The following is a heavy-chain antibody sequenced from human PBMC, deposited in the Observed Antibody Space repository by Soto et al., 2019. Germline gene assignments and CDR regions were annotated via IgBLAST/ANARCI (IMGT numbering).Heavy chain of an antibody. V-gene: IGHV1-18*01. Sequence: QVQLVQSGAEVKKPGASVKVSCKASGYTFTSYGISWVRQAPGQGLEWKGWIIAYNGNTNYAQKLQGRVTMTTDTSTSTAYMELRSLRSDDTAVYYCARRSSPIAVAGSTHYYYYGMDVWGQGTTVTVSS. CDR3: ARRSSPIAVAGSTHYYYYGMDV. J-gene: IGHJ6*02. CDR1: GYTFTSYG. D-gene: IGHD6-19*01. CDR2: IIAYNGNT.